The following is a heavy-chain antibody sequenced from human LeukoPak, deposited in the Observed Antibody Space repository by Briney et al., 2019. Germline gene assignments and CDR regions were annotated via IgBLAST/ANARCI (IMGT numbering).Heavy chain of an antibody. Sequence: PGGSLRLSCAASGFTFSNAWMSWVRQAPGKGLEWVGRIKSKTDGGTTDYAAPVKGRFTISRDDPRNTLYLQMNSLKTEDTAVYYCSPDLYSKYKGYFDYWGQGTLVTVSS. V-gene: IGHV3-15*05. CDR2: IKSKTDGGTT. CDR3: SPDLYSKYKGYFDY. D-gene: IGHD4-11*01. J-gene: IGHJ4*02. CDR1: GFTFSNAW.